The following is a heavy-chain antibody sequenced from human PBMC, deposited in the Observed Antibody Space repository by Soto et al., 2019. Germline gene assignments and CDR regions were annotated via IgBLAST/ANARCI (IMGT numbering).Heavy chain of an antibody. D-gene: IGHD3-22*01. V-gene: IGHV5-51*01. Sequence: GESLKISCKGSGYRFTSYWIGWVRQMPGEGLEWMGIIYPGDSDTRYSPSFQGQVTISADKSISTAYLQWSSLKASDTAMYYCARQSPAHPDYDSSGYYDYWGQGTLVTVSS. CDR2: IYPGDSDT. CDR3: ARQSPAHPDYDSSGYYDY. CDR1: GYRFTSYW. J-gene: IGHJ4*02.